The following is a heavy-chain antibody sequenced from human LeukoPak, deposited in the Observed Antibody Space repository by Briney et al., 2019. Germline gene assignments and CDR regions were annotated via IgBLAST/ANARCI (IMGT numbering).Heavy chain of an antibody. J-gene: IGHJ4*02. CDR1: GFTFNNYA. D-gene: IGHD6-13*01. V-gene: IGHV3-23*01. CDR2: IRGST. Sequence: GSLRLSCAASGFTFNNYAMSWVRQAPGKGLEWVSLIRGSTYYADSVKGRFTISRDNSQNTLYLQMNSLRAEDTALYYCANDRPGYSNLWAYWGQGTLVTVSS. CDR3: ANDRPGYSNLWAY.